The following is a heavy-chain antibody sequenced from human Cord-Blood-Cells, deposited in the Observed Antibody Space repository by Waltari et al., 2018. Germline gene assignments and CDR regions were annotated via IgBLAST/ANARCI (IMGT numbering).Heavy chain of an antibody. CDR1: GFTFSSYA. Sequence: EVQLLESGGGWVQPGGSLRLSCAASGFTFSSYAMSWVRQAPGKGVGGVSVIGGSGGSTYYADSGKGRFTISRDNSKNTLYLKMNSLGAEDTAVYYCAKGGGRWGQGTLVTVSS. D-gene: IGHD3-16*01. CDR2: IGGSGGST. CDR3: AKGGGR. V-gene: IGHV3-23*01. J-gene: IGHJ4*02.